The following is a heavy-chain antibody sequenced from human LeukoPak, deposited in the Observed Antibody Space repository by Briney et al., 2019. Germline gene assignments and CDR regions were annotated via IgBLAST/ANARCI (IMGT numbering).Heavy chain of an antibody. D-gene: IGHD5-18*01. J-gene: IGHJ4*02. CDR1: GFIFDDYG. CDR3: ASRRGYSYGGHLDY. CDR2: IYSGGST. V-gene: IGHV3-53*01. Sequence: GGSLRLSCAASGFIFDDYGMTWVRQAPGKGLEWVSVIYSGGSTYYADSVKGRFTISRDNSKNTLYLQMNSLSAEDTAVYYCASRRGYSYGGHLDYWGQGTLVTVSS.